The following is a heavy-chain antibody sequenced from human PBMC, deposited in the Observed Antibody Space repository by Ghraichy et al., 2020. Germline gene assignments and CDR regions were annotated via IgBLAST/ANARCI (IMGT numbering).Heavy chain of an antibody. CDR2: ISGSGISGSGGTT. J-gene: IGHJ5*02. CDR3: AKRGSGWDMPS. CDR1: GFTFSSYA. D-gene: IGHD6-19*01. V-gene: IGHV3-23*01. Sequence: LSLTCAASGFTFSSYAMSWVRQAPGKGLEWVSGISGSGISGSGGTTYYADSVKGRFTISRDNSKDTLYLQMNSLRAEDTAVYYCAKRGSGWDMPSWGQGTLVTVSS.